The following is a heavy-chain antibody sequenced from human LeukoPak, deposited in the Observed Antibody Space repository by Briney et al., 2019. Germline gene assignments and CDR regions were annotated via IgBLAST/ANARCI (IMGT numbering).Heavy chain of an antibody. V-gene: IGHV1-18*01. D-gene: IGHD3-22*01. J-gene: IGHJ3*02. Sequence: ASVKVSCKASGYTFTSYGISWVRQAPGQGLEWMGWISAYNGNTNYAQKLQGRVTMPTDTSTSTAYMELRSLRSDDTAVYYCARVSSDYYDSSGYGSDAFDIWGQGTMVTVSS. CDR1: GYTFTSYG. CDR3: ARVSSDYYDSSGYGSDAFDI. CDR2: ISAYNGNT.